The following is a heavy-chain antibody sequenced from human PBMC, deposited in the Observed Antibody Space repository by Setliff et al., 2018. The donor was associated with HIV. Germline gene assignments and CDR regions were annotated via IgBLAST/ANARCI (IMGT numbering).Heavy chain of an antibody. D-gene: IGHD1-26*01. Sequence: ASVKVSCKASGYTFTDYYMHWVRQAPGKGLGWMGRVDPEDSETIYAEKFQGRVTITADTSTDTAYMELSSLRSEDTAVYYCATSRGYSGSPSDAFDIWGQGTMVTVSS. CDR3: ATSRGYSGSPSDAFDI. CDR1: GYTFTDYY. J-gene: IGHJ3*02. V-gene: IGHV1-69-2*01. CDR2: VDPEDSET.